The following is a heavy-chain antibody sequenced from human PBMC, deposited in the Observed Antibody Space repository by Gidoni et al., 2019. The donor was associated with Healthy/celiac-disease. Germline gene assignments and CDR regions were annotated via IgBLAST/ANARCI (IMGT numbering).Heavy chain of an antibody. D-gene: IGHD4-4*01. J-gene: IGHJ6*02. V-gene: IGHV3-66*02. CDR2: IYSGGSK. CDR3: AREAHSNYGGFRVAYYGMDV. CDR1: GFTVSSNY. Sequence: EVQLVESGGGLVQPGGSLRLSCAASGFTVSSNYMSWVRQAPGKGLEWVSVIYSGGSKYYADSVKGRFTISRDNSKNTLYLQMNSLRAEDTAVYYCAREAHSNYGGFRVAYYGMDVWGQGTTVTVSS.